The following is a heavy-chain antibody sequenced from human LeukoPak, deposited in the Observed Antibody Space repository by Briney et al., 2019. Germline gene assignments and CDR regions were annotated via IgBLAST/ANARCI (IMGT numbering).Heavy chain of an antibody. J-gene: IGHJ4*02. V-gene: IGHV3-21*01. CDR3: ARAAPQGIAVAGTFPFDY. Sequence: GGSLRLSCAASGFTFSSYSMNWVRQAPGKGLEWVSSISSSSSYIYYADSVKGRFTISRDNAKNSLYLQMNGLRAEDTAVYYCARAAPQGIAVAGTFPFDYWGQGTLVTVSS. D-gene: IGHD6-19*01. CDR1: GFTFSSYS. CDR2: ISSSSSYI.